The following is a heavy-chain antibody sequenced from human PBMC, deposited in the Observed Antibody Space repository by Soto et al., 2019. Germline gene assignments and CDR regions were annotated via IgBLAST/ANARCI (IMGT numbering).Heavy chain of an antibody. CDR3: ARGVDTAMEGGYYYYYYGMDV. J-gene: IGHJ6*02. D-gene: IGHD5-18*01. V-gene: IGHV1-8*01. CDR1: GYTFTSYD. Sequence: ASVKVSCTASGYTFTSYDINWVRQATVQVLEWMAWMNPNSGNTGYAQKFQGRVTMTRNTSVSTAYMELSSLRSEDTAVYYCARGVDTAMEGGYYYYYYGMDVWGQGTTVTVSS. CDR2: MNPNSGNT.